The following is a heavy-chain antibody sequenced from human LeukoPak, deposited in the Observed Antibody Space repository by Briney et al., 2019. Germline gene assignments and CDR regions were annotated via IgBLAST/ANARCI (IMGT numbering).Heavy chain of an antibody. CDR1: GGSFSGYY. Sequence: PSETLSLTCAVYGGSFSGYYWSWIRQPPGKGLEWIGEINHSGSTNYNPSLKSRVTISVDTSKNQFSLKLSSVTAADTAVYYCARGGDIVVVLDAFDIWGQGTMVTVSS. CDR2: INHSGST. CDR3: ARGGDIVVVLDAFDI. V-gene: IGHV4-34*01. J-gene: IGHJ3*02. D-gene: IGHD2-2*01.